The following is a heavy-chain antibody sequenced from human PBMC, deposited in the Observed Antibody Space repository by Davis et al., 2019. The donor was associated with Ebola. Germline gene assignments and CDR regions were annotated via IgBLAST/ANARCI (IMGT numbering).Heavy chain of an antibody. CDR2: IYYSGST. CDR3: PGQGAVAGNSMIDY. D-gene: IGHD6-19*01. Sequence: MPGGSLRLSCTVSAGPISTSSYHWGWIRQPPGKGLEWIGSIYYSGSTYYNPSLKSRVTISVGTPKNQFSLKLSSVTAADTAVYYCPGQGAVAGNSMIDYWGQGTLVTVSS. J-gene: IGHJ4*02. CDR1: AGPISTSSYH. V-gene: IGHV4-39*01.